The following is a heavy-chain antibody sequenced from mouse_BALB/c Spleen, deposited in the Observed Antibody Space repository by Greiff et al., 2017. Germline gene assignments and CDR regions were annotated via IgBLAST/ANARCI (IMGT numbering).Heavy chain of an antibody. CDR1: GYTFTDYA. V-gene: IGHV1S137*01. J-gene: IGHJ4*01. CDR2: ISTYYGDA. CDR3: ASLYGSSPYYAMDY. D-gene: IGHD1-1*01. Sequence: QVQLKQSGAELVRPGVSVKISCKGSGYTFTDYAMHWVKQSHAKSLEWFGVISTYYGDASYNQKFKGKATMTVDKSSSTAYMELARLTSEDSAIYYCASLYGSSPYYAMDYWGQGTSVTVSS.